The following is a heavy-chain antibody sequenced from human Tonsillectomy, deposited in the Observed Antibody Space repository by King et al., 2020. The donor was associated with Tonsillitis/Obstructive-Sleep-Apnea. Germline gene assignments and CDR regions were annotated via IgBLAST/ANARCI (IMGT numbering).Heavy chain of an antibody. Sequence: VQLVESGGGLVKPGGSLRLSCAASGFTFSDYYMTWIRQAPGKGLEWLSYISSSGTTIYYADSLKGRFTISRDNAKNSLYLQMNSLRAEDTAVYYCASRYNYDFYYYMDVGGKGTTVTVSS. J-gene: IGHJ6*03. CDR3: ASRYNYDFYYYMDV. CDR1: GFTFSDYY. V-gene: IGHV3-11*01. D-gene: IGHD5-24*01. CDR2: ISSSGTTI.